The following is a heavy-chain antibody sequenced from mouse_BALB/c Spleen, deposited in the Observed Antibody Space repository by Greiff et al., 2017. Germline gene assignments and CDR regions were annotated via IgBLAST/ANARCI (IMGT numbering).Heavy chain of an antibody. CDR2: ISDGGSYT. CDR1: GFTFSDYY. CDR3: ARGGYDGDYFDY. V-gene: IGHV5-4*02. Sequence: EVQGVESGGGLVKPGGSLKLSCAASGFTFSDYYMYWVRQTPEKRLEWVATISDGGSYTYYPDSVKGRFTISRDNAKNNLYLQMSSLKSEDTAMYYCARGGYDGDYFDYWGQGTTLTVAS. J-gene: IGHJ2*01. D-gene: IGHD2-2*01.